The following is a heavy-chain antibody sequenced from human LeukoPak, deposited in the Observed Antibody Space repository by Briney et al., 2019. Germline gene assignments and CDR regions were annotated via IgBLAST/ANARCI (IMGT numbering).Heavy chain of an antibody. D-gene: IGHD2-21*01. CDR1: GYTFTAQY. CDR2: INPNNGDT. CDR3: ASYPRGIPTPPFDY. V-gene: IGHV1-2*02. Sequence: GASVKVSCKASGYTFTAQYMHWVRQAPGQGPEWMGWINPNNGDTKYAQSFLGRVTMTRDTSTTTAYMEQSSLRSDDTAVYFCASYPRGIPTPPFDYWGQGTLVTVSS. J-gene: IGHJ4*02.